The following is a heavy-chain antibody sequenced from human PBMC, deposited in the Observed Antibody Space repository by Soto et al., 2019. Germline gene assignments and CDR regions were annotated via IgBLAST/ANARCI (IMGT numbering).Heavy chain of an antibody. CDR2: ISGSGGST. D-gene: IGHD6-13*01. CDR1: GFTFSIYA. V-gene: IGHV3-23*01. CDR3: AKGPGDSSSWCDY. Sequence: PGGSLRLSCAASGFTFSIYAMGWVRQAPGKGLEWVSAISGSGGSTYYADSVKGRFTISRDNSKNTLYLQMNSLRAEDTAVYYCAKGPGDSSSWCDYWGQGTLVTVSS. J-gene: IGHJ4*02.